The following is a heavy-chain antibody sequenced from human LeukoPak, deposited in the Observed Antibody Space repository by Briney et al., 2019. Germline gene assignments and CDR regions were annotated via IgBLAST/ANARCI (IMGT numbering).Heavy chain of an antibody. CDR3: ARDPRDYYDSSGYYEA. V-gene: IGHV3-23*01. D-gene: IGHD3-22*01. CDR1: GFTFSSYA. J-gene: IGHJ4*02. Sequence: GGSLRLSCAASGFTFSSYAMSWVRQAPGKGLEWVSAISGSGGSTYYADSVKGRFTISRDNSKNTLYLQMNSLRAEDTAVYYCARDPRDYYDSSGYYEAWGQGTLVTVSS. CDR2: ISGSGGST.